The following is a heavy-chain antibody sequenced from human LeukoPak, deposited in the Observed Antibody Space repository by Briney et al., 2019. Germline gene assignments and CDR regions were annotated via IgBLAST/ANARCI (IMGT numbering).Heavy chain of an antibody. Sequence: SVKVSCKASGGTFSSYAISWVRQAPGQGLVWMGGIIPIFGTANYAQKFQGRVTITADESTSTAYMELSSLRSEDTAVYYCARDRSVVPAALPEYYFDYWGQGTLVTVSS. D-gene: IGHD2-2*01. CDR1: GGTFSSYA. J-gene: IGHJ4*02. CDR3: ARDRSVVPAALPEYYFDY. CDR2: IIPIFGTA. V-gene: IGHV1-69*13.